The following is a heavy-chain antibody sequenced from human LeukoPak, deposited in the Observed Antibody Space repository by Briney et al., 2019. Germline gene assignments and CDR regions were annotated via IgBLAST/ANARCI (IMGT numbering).Heavy chain of an antibody. CDR1: GYTFTSYY. V-gene: IGHV1-46*01. J-gene: IGHJ1*01. CDR2: INPSGGST. CDR3: ARETLGVLQH. Sequence: PRASVKVSCKASGYTFTSYYMHWVRQARGEGLEWMGIINPSGGSTSYAQKFQGRVTMTRDTSTSTVYMELSSLRSEDTAVYYCARETLGVLQHWGQGTLVTVSS. D-gene: IGHD3-16*01.